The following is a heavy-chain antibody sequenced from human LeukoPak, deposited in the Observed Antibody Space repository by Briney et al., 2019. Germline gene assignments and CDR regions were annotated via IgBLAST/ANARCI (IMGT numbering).Heavy chain of an antibody. J-gene: IGHJ4*02. CDR1: GFTFSSYG. V-gene: IGHV3-23*01. D-gene: IGHD3-10*01. CDR2: ISGSGGST. Sequence: GGSLRLSCAASGFTFSSYGMSWVRQAPGKGLEWVSAISGSGGSTYYADSVKGRFTISRDNSKNTLYLQMNSLRAEDTAVYYCARGYGSGSYWGYWGQGTLVTVSS. CDR3: ARGYGSGSYWGY.